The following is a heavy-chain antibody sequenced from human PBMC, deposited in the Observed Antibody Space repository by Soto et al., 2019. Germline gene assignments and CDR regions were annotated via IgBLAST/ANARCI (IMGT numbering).Heavy chain of an antibody. Sequence: LSLTCTVSGGSISSYYWSWIRQPAGKGLKWIGRIYTSGSTNYNPSLKSRVTMSVDTSKNQFSLKLSSVTAADTAVYYCARVGKLELQGGAFDIWGQGTMVTVSS. J-gene: IGHJ3*02. CDR1: GGSISSYY. V-gene: IGHV4-4*07. D-gene: IGHD1-7*01. CDR3: ARVGKLELQGGAFDI. CDR2: IYTSGST.